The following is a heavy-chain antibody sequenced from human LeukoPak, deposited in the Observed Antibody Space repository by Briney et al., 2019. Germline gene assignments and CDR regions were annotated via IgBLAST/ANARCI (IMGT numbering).Heavy chain of an antibody. D-gene: IGHD3-10*01. CDR2: IWYDGSNK. V-gene: IGHV3-33*01. Sequence: GGSLRLSCAASGFTFSSYGMHWVRQAPGKGLEWVAVIWYDGSNKYYADSVKGRFTISRDNSKNTLYLQMNSLRAEDTAVYYCARGVVRGVPDYWGQGTLVTVSS. CDR1: GFTFSSYG. J-gene: IGHJ4*02. CDR3: ARGVVRGVPDY.